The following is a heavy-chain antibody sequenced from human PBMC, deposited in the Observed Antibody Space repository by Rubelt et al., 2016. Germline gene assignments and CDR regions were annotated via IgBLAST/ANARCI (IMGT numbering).Heavy chain of an antibody. V-gene: IGHV3-21*04. CDR3: ACHTSGYYYVGEDAFDI. J-gene: IGHJ3*02. D-gene: IGHD3-22*01. Sequence: ADSVKGRFTISRDNAKNSLYLQMNSLRAEDTAVFYCACHTSGYYYVGEDAFDIWGQGTMVTVSS.